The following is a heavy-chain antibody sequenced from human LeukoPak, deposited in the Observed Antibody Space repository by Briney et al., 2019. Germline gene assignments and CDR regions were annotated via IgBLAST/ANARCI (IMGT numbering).Heavy chain of an antibody. V-gene: IGHV3-30*02. CDR3: AKTYSYGFDY. J-gene: IGHJ4*02. CDR2: IRFDGSSR. Sequence: QPGGSLRLSCAASGFTFSGHGMHWVRQAPGKGLEWVAFIRFDGSSRYYADSVKGRFTISRDNSKSTLYLQMNSLRAEDTAVYYCAKTYSYGFDYWGLGSLVTVSS. CDR1: GFTFSGHG. D-gene: IGHD2-15*01.